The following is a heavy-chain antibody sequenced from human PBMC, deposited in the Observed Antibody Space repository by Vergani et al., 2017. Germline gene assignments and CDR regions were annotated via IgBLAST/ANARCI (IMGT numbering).Heavy chain of an antibody. CDR2: INPNSGGT. Sequence: QVQLVQSGAEVKKPGASVKVSCKASGYTFTGYYMHWVRQAPGQGLEWMGWINPNSGGTNYAQKFQGRVTMTRDTSISTAYMVLSRLRSDDTAVYYCARDQAGNGQVVVAAKGPLGYWGQGTLVTVSS. V-gene: IGHV1-2*02. J-gene: IGHJ4*02. CDR1: GYTFTGYY. CDR3: ARDQAGNGQVVVAAKGPLGY. D-gene: IGHD2-15*01.